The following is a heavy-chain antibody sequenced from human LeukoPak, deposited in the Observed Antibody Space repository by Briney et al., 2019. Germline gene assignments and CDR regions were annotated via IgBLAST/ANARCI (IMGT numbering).Heavy chain of an antibody. CDR1: GGSFSGYY. J-gene: IGHJ4*02. CDR3: ARGFRSKSEKNYYGSWNYPRRGYFDY. CDR2: INHSGST. D-gene: IGHD3-10*01. Sequence: PSETLSLTCAVYGGSFSGYYWSWIRQPPGKGLEWIGEINHSGSTNYNPSLKSRVTISVDTSKNQFSLKLSSVTAADTAVYYCARGFRSKSEKNYYGSWNYPRRGYFDYWGQGTLVTVSS. V-gene: IGHV4-34*01.